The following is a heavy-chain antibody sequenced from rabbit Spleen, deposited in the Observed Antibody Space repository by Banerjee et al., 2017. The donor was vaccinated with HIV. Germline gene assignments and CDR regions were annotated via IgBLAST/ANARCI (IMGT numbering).Heavy chain of an antibody. CDR3: ARDLVAVIGWNFNL. CDR1: GVSFSVSSY. D-gene: IGHD1-1*01. Sequence: QSLEEAGGDLVKPGASLTLTCMSSGVSFSVSSYMCWVRQAPGKGLEWIACIESGSSGFPYFASWAKGRFTISKTSSTTVTLQMTSLTAADTATYFCARDLVAVIGWNFNLWGQGTLVTVS. CDR2: IESGSSGFP. V-gene: IGHV1S40*01. J-gene: IGHJ4*01.